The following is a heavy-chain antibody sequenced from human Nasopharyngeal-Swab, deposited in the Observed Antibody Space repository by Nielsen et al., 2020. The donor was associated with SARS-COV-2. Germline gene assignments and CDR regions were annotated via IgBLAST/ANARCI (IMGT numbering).Heavy chain of an antibody. D-gene: IGHD1-26*01. CDR1: GFTFSSYW. CDR3: VREFEATGATYLDY. V-gene: IGHV3-48*02. J-gene: IGHJ4*02. CDR2: ITSSSSTR. Sequence: GSLRLSCTASGFTFSSYWMHWVRQAPGKGLEWVSYITSSSSTRYYADSVKGRFTVSRDNAKNSLYLQMSSLRDEDTAVYYCVREFEATGATYLDYWGLGTLVTVSS.